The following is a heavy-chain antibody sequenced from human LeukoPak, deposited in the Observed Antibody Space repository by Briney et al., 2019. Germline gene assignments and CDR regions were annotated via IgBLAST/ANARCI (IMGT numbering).Heavy chain of an antibody. J-gene: IGHJ3*02. CDR2: ISSSGSTI. CDR1: GFTFSDYY. Sequence: GGSLGLSCAASGFTFSDYYMSWIRQAPGKGLEWVSYISSSGSTIYYADSVKGRFTISRDNAKNSLYLQMNSLRAEDTAVYYCARARYFDWLGDFDAFDIWGQGTMVTVSS. D-gene: IGHD3-9*01. CDR3: ARARYFDWLGDFDAFDI. V-gene: IGHV3-11*01.